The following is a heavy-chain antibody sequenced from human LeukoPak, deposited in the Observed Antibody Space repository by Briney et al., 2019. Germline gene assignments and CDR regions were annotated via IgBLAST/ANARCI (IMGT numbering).Heavy chain of an antibody. CDR1: GFTFSSYG. CDR2: ISYDGSNK. J-gene: IGHJ4*02. V-gene: IGHV3-30*18. Sequence: PGRSLRLSCAASGFTFSSYGMHWVRQAPGKGLEWVAVISYDGSNKYYADSVKGRFTISRDNSKNTLYLQMNSLRAEDTAVYYCAKDGGYSYGPGGYWSQGTLVTVSS. D-gene: IGHD5-18*01. CDR3: AKDGGYSYGPGGY.